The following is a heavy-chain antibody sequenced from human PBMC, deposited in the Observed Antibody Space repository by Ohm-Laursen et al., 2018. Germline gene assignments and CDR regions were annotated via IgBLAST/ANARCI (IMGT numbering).Heavy chain of an antibody. CDR2: INSDGITT. V-gene: IGHV3-74*01. Sequence: SLRLSCAASGFTFSNYWMLWVRQAPGKGLVWVSRINSDGITTTYADSVKGRFTIPRDNAKNTLYPQMNSLRAEDTAVYYCARTPYGSGSYDYWGQGTLVTVSS. CDR1: GFTFSNYW. CDR3: ARTPYGSGSYDY. D-gene: IGHD3-10*01. J-gene: IGHJ4*02.